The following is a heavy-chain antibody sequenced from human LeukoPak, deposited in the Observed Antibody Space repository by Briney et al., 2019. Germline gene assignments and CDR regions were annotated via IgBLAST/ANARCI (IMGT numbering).Heavy chain of an antibody. D-gene: IGHD3-22*01. J-gene: IGHJ4*02. CDR1: GVSISINSW. CDR2: IYHSGST. CDR3: VRETDSSSSAYFDY. V-gene: IGHV4-4*02. Sequence: SGTLSLTCAVSGVSISINSWWSWVRQPPGKGLEWIGEIYHSGSTTYNPSLKSRATISMDKSKNQFSLNLTSVTAADTAVYYCVRETDSSSSAYFDYWGQGTLVAVSS.